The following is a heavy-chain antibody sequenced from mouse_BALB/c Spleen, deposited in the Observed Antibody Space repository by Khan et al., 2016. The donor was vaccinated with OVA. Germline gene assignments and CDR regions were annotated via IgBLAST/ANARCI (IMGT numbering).Heavy chain of an antibody. CDR2: INPSSGYT. CDR1: GYTFTSYT. J-gene: IGHJ4*01. V-gene: IGHV1-4*01. CDR3: GRGTYYAMDY. Sequence: QVQLKQSGAELARPGASVKMSCKASGYTFTSYTMHWVKQRPGQGLEWIGYINPSSGYTNYNQKFKDKATLTADKSSSTAYMQLSSLTSEDSAVXYCGRGTYYAMDYWGQGTSVTVSS. D-gene: IGHD3-3*01.